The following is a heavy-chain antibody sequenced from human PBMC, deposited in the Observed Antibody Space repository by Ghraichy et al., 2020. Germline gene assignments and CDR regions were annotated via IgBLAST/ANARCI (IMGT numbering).Heavy chain of an antibody. CDR3: AKTRKSGPDDY. Sequence: GGSLRLSCAASGFTFSGYAMSWFRQAPGKGLEWVSVISGSGGSTYYADSVKGRFTISRDNSKNTLYLQMNSLRAEDTAVYYCAKTRKSGPDDYWGQGTLVTVSS. V-gene: IGHV3-23*01. J-gene: IGHJ4*02. CDR1: GFTFSGYA. D-gene: IGHD1-26*01. CDR2: ISGSGGST.